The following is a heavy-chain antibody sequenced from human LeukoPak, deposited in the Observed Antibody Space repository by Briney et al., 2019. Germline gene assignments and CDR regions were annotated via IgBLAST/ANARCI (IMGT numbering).Heavy chain of an antibody. D-gene: IGHD6-19*01. V-gene: IGHV1-69*13. J-gene: IGHJ4*02. CDR2: IIPIFGSS. Sequence: GASVKVSCKASGGTFNNYAINWVRQAPGQGLEWMGGIIPIFGSSNYAQKFQGRVTITADESTSTAYMELSSLRSEDTAVYYCARDESPLGRWLVHGVYWGQGTLVTVSS. CDR3: ARDESPLGRWLVHGVY. CDR1: GGTFNNYA.